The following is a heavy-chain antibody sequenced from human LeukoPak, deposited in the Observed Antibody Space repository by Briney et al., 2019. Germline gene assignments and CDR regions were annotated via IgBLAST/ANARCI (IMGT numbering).Heavy chain of an antibody. V-gene: IGHV3-33*01. CDR3: ARDRGYSTC. Sequence: GGSLRLSCAASGFTFSTYGMHWVRQAPGKGLEWLAVIWYDGSNIYYADSVKGRFAISRDNSRNTLYLLLNSLRAEDTAVYYCARDRGYSTCWGQGTLVTVSS. J-gene: IGHJ4*02. CDR1: GFTFSTYG. CDR2: IWYDGSNI. D-gene: IGHD5-12*01.